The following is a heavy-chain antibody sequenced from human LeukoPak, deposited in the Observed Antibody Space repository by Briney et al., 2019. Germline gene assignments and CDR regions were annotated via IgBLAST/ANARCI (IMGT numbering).Heavy chain of an antibody. Sequence: SETLSLTCTVSGGSISSYYWSRIRQPPGKGLEWIGYIYYSGSTNYNPSLKSRVTISVDTSKNQFSLRLSSVTAADTAVYYCARRTQARNFDYWGQGTLVTVSS. CDR1: GGSISSYY. J-gene: IGHJ4*02. V-gene: IGHV4-59*08. CDR3: ARRTQARNFDY. CDR2: IYYSGST.